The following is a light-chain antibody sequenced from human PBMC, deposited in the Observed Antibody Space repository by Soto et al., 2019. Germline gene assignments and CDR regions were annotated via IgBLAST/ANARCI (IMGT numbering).Light chain of an antibody. CDR3: QQYYTTLS. CDR1: QSVLYNSDNKNY. Sequence: DIVMTQSPDSLAVSLGERATINCKSSQSVLYNSDNKNYLAWYQQKAGQPLKLLIYWASTRDSGVPDRFSGSGSGADVTITIDTLQAEDVAVYYCQQYYTTLSFCGGTKVAIK. J-gene: IGKJ4*01. V-gene: IGKV4-1*01. CDR2: WAS.